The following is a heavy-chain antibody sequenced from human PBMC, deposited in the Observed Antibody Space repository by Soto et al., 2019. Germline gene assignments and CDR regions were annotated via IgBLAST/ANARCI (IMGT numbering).Heavy chain of an antibody. D-gene: IGHD3-9*01. CDR1: GGSFSGYY. Sequence: SETLSLTCAVYGGSFSGYYWSWIRQPPGKGLEWIGEINHSGSTNYNPSLKSRVTISVDTSKNQFSLKLSSVTAADTAVYYCARSGRLRYFDWHFDYWGQGTLVTVSS. J-gene: IGHJ4*02. CDR2: INHSGST. CDR3: ARSGRLRYFDWHFDY. V-gene: IGHV4-34*01.